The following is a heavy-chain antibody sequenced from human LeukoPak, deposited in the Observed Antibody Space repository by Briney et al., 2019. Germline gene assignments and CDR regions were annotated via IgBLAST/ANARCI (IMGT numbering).Heavy chain of an antibody. CDR3: AKDNAPGYYDSSGYYYDWYFDL. CDR2: ISWNSGSI. D-gene: IGHD3-22*01. V-gene: IGHV3-9*01. J-gene: IGHJ2*01. Sequence: GGSLRLSCAASGFSFDDYAMHWLRQAPGKGLEWVSGISWNSGSIGYADSVKGRFTISRDNAKNSLYLQMNSLRAEDTALYYCAKDNAPGYYDSSGYYYDWYFDLWGRGTLVTVSS. CDR1: GFSFDDYA.